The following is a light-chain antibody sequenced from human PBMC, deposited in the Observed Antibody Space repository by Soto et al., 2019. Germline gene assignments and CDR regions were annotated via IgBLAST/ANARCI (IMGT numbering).Light chain of an antibody. Sequence: QSVLTQPPSVSAAPRQRVTISCSGSSSNIGNNAVNWYQQLPGKAPKLLIYYDDLLPSGVSDRFSGSKSGTSASLAISGLQSEHEADYYCAAWDDSLNGGIFGGGTKVTVL. CDR3: AAWDDSLNGGI. J-gene: IGLJ2*01. CDR1: SSNIGNNA. V-gene: IGLV1-36*01. CDR2: YDD.